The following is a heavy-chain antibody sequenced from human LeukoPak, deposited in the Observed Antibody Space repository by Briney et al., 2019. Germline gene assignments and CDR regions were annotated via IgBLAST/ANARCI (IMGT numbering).Heavy chain of an antibody. V-gene: IGHV4-39*07. Sequence: PSETLSLTCTVSGGSISSSSYYWGWIRQPPGKGLEWIGIIYHSGSTYYNPSLKSRVSILVDTSKNQFSLRLSSVTAADTAVYYCARDQGRYDILTGYYYDAFDIWGQGTMVTVSS. D-gene: IGHD3-9*01. CDR3: ARDQGRYDILTGYYYDAFDI. CDR1: GGSISSSSYY. CDR2: IYHSGST. J-gene: IGHJ3*02.